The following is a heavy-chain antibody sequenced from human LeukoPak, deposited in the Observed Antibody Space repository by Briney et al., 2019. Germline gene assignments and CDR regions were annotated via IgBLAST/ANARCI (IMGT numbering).Heavy chain of an antibody. V-gene: IGHV3-7*01. D-gene: IGHD5-18*01. Sequence: GESLRLSCTVSGGTFNNYYMNWVRQPPGKGLEWVANIMRDGSEIYYVDSVKGRFTSSRDNARISLYLKRDIRRAEATPVINWGRDGTRGFTYCYGDYWGQGTLVTVSS. CDR2: IMRDGSEI. CDR3: GRDGTRGFTYCYGDY. J-gene: IGHJ4*02. CDR1: GGTFNNYY.